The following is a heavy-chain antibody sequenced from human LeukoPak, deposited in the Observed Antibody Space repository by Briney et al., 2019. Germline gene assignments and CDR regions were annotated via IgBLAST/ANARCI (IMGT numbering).Heavy chain of an antibody. CDR2: INHSGST. J-gene: IGHJ3*02. V-gene: IGHV4-34*01. Sequence: SETLSLTCAVYGGSFSGYYWRWIRQPPGKGLEWIGEINHSGSTNYNPSLKSRVTISVDTSKNQFSLKLSSVTAADTAVYYCARVRRLANAFDIWGQGTMVTVSS. CDR1: GGSFSGYY. D-gene: IGHD3-16*01. CDR3: ARVRRLANAFDI.